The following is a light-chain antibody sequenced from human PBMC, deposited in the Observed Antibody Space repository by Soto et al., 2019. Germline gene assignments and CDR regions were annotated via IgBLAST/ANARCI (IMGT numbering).Light chain of an antibody. CDR3: QQYGSSPRT. Sequence: DIVLTQAQGTLPLSPAARASLSCRASQSVSSNYLAWYQQKPGQAPKLLIYGASSGATGIPDRFSGSGSGTDFTLTISRLEPEDFAVYYCQQYGSSPRTFGQGTKVDIK. J-gene: IGKJ1*01. CDR2: GAS. CDR1: QSVSSNY. V-gene: IGKV3-20*01.